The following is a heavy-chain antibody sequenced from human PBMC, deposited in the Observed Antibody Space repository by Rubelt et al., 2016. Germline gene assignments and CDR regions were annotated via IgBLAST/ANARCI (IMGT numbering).Heavy chain of an antibody. Sequence: QVQLQESGPGVVKSSETLSLTCSVSGGSISYYYWTWIRQPPGQGLEWIGYVYYSGNTNYNPSLKSRVTISVDTSKNHFSLKRNSVTAADTAWYYCARSAITGRTSNTFDIWGQGTMVTVSS. CDR1: GGSISYYY. V-gene: IGHV4-59*12. CDR2: VYYSGNT. J-gene: IGHJ3*02. D-gene: IGHD1-20*01. CDR3: ARSAITGRTSNTFDI.